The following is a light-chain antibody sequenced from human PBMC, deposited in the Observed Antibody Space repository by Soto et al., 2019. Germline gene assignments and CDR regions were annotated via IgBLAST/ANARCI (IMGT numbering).Light chain of an antibody. CDR1: QSVSSSY. CDR2: GAS. CDR3: QQYGSSPWT. Sequence: EIVLTQSPGTLSLSPGERATLSCRASQSVSSSYLAWYQQKPGQAPRLLIYGASSRATGIPDRFSGSGSGTDFTRTISRLEPEDFAVYYCQQYGSSPWTFGQGTKLESK. J-gene: IGKJ2*01. V-gene: IGKV3-20*01.